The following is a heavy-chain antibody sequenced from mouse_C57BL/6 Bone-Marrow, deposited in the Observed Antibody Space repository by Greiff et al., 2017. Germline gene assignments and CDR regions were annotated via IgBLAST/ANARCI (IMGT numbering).Heavy chain of an antibody. CDR3: SSFDGNYFDF. CDR2: IDPEIGDT. D-gene: IGHD2-3*01. V-gene: IGHV14-4*01. CDR1: GFNIKDDY. J-gene: IGHJ2*01. Sequence: VQLKASGAELVRPGASVKLSCTASGFNIKDDYIHWVKQRPEQGLEWIGWIDPEIGDTEYASKFQGKATITSATSSNTAYLQLSSLTSEDTAVYYCSSFDGNYFDFWGQGTPLTVAS.